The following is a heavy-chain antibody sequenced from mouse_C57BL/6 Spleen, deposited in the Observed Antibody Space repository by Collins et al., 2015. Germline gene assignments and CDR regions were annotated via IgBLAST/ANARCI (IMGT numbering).Heavy chain of an antibody. Sequence: DVQLQESGPGLVKPSQSLSLTCTVTGYSITSDYDWNWIRQFPGNKLEWMGYISYSGSTSYNPSLKSRISITRDTPKNQFFLQLNSVTTEDTATYYCARCYDYDWYFDVWGAGTTVTVSS. V-gene: IGHV3-2*02. CDR3: ARCYDYDWYFDV. D-gene: IGHD2-4*01. J-gene: IGHJ1*01. CDR1: GYSITSDYD. CDR2: ISYSGST.